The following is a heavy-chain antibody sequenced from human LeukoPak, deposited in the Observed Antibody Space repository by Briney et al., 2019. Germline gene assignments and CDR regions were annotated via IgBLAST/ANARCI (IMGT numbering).Heavy chain of an antibody. CDR1: GFIFSNYG. CDR3: ARDDDGSGKYGQLY. V-gene: IGHV3-33*01. J-gene: IGHJ4*02. Sequence: GSLRLSCAASGFIFSNYGFHLGRQAPGKGLEWVAVFWSDGRQKYYVDSVKGRFTVSRDTSKKTVYLQMNSLRAEDTAVYYCARDDDGSGKYGQLYWGQGTLVTVSS. CDR2: FWSDGRQK. D-gene: IGHD3-10*01.